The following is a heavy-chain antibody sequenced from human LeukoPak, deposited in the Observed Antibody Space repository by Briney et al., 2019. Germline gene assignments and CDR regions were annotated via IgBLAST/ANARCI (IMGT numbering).Heavy chain of an antibody. CDR3: ARVSDSGSYYVWGSYRTSIFDY. CDR2: INWNGGSI. D-gene: IGHD3-16*02. Sequence: GGSLRPSCAASGFTFDDYGMSWVRHAPGKGLECVSGINWNGGSIGYADSVKGRFTISRDNAKNSLYLQMNSLRAEDTALYYCARVSDSGSYYVWGSYRTSIFDYWGQGTLVTVSS. V-gene: IGHV3-20*04. J-gene: IGHJ4*02. CDR1: GFTFDDYG.